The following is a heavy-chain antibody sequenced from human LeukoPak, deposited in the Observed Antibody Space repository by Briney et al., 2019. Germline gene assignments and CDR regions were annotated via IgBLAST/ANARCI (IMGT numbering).Heavy chain of an antibody. CDR1: GGSISSTSYY. CDR3: ARGRLNLVRGATEFDY. D-gene: IGHD3-10*01. J-gene: IGHJ4*02. Sequence: PSETLSLTCTVSGGSISSTSYYWSWIRQPAGKGLEWIGRIYNSGSTNYKPSLKGRVTISVDTSKNQFSLKLRSVTAADTAVYYCARGRLNLVRGATEFDYWGQGTLSPSPQ. V-gene: IGHV4-61*02. CDR2: IYNSGST.